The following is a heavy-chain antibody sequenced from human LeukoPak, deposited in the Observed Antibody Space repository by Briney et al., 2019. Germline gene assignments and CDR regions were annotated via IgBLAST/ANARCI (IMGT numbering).Heavy chain of an antibody. CDR3: ARGRGNFDY. Sequence: KPSETLSLTCTVSGGSISSGSYYWRWIRQPAGQGLEYIGRMYTSGSTNYHPSLKSRVTISVDTSKNQFSLKLSSVTAADTAVYYCARGRGNFDYWGQGTLVTVSS. CDR2: MYTSGST. J-gene: IGHJ4*02. CDR1: GGSISSGSYY. V-gene: IGHV4-61*02. D-gene: IGHD3-16*01.